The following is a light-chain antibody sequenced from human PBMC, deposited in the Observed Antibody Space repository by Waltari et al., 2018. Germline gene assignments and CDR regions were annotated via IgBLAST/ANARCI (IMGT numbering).Light chain of an antibody. Sequence: EIVLTQSPATPSLSPGARATLSCRASQSVSNYLAWYQQKPGQAPRLLIYDASNRATGIPARFSGSGSETDFTLTISSLEPEDFAVYYCQQRSNWPPITFGQGTRLEIK. CDR2: DAS. J-gene: IGKJ5*01. CDR3: QQRSNWPPIT. V-gene: IGKV3-11*01. CDR1: QSVSNY.